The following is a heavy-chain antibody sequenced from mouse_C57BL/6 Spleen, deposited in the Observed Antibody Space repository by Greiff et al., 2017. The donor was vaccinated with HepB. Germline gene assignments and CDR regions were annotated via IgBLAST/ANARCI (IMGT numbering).Heavy chain of an antibody. CDR2: ISDGGSYT. D-gene: IGHD2-3*01. J-gene: IGHJ3*01. V-gene: IGHV5-4*03. CDR1: GFTFSSYA. Sequence: DVKLVESGGGLVKPGGSLKLSCAASGFTFSSYAMSWVRQTPEKRLEWVATISDGGSYTYYPDNVKGRFTISRDNAKNNLYLQMSHLKSEDTAMYYCASHDGYYEGFAYWGQGTLVTVSA. CDR3: ASHDGYYEGFAY.